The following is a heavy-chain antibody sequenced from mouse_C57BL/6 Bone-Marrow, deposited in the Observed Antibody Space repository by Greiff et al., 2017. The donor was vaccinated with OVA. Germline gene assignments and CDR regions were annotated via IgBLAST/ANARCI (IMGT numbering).Heavy chain of an antibody. J-gene: IGHJ1*03. Sequence: VQLQQSGPGLAKPSQTLSLTCSVTGYSITSDYWNWIRKFPGNKLEYMGYISYSGSTYYNPSLKSRISITRDTSKNQYYLQLNSVTTEDTATYYCARYLTTVVATDWYFDVWGTGTTVTVSS. CDR3: ARYLTTVVATDWYFDV. V-gene: IGHV3-8*01. CDR1: GYSITSDY. D-gene: IGHD1-1*01. CDR2: ISYSGST.